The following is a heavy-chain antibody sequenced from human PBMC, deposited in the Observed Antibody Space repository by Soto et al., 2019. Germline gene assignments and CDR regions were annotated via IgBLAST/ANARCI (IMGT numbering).Heavy chain of an antibody. CDR2: IYYSGST. J-gene: IGHJ4*01. D-gene: IGHD1-26*01. CDR1: GGSISSYY. CDR3: ASGNGYYFDY. Sequence: PSETLSLTCTVSGGSISSYYWSWIRQLPGKGLEWIGYIYYSGSTNYNPSLKSRVTISVDTSKNQFSLKLSSVTAADTPVYYCASGNGYYFDYWGQGTQVTVSS. V-gene: IGHV4-59*01.